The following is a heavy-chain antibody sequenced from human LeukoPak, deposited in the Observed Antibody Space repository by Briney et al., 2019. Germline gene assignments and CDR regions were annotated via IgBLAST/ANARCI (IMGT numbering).Heavy chain of an antibody. CDR2: IYPSGTT. J-gene: IGHJ4*02. CDR3: ARDNYDYPDY. CDR1: DGSITSYY. V-gene: IGHV4-4*07. D-gene: IGHD4-11*01. Sequence: PSETLSLTCSVSDGSITSYYWSWIRQPAGKGLEWIGRIYPSGTTYYNPSLKSRVTMSVDTPQSQFSLRLSSVTAADTAVYYCARDNYDYPDYWGQGTLVTVSS.